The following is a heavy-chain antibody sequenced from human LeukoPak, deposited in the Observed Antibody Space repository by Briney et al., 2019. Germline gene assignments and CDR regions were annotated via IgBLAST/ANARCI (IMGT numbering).Heavy chain of an antibody. Sequence: SETLSLTCTVSGGSISSPNYYWGWIRQPPGKGLEWIGSTYYSGSTDYNPSLKSRVTIYVDPSKNQFSLKLTSVTAADTAVYYCGRRSGTYLYWGQGTLVTVSS. CDR3: GRRSGTYLY. D-gene: IGHD1-26*01. CDR2: TYYSGST. V-gene: IGHV4-39*01. CDR1: GGSISSPNYY. J-gene: IGHJ4*02.